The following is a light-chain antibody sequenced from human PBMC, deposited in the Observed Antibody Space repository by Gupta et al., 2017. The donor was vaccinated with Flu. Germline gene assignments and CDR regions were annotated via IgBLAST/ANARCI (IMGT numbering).Light chain of an antibody. CDR1: QSVSTY. Sequence: EIVLTQSPATLSLSPGQRATLSCRASQSVSTYLAWYQQKPGQAPRLLIFDASNRATGVPARFSGSGYGTDFTLTISSREPEDFAVYYCQQLRNWPPITFGPGTLLEIK. V-gene: IGKV3-11*01. CDR2: DAS. J-gene: IGKJ5*01. CDR3: QQLRNWPPIT.